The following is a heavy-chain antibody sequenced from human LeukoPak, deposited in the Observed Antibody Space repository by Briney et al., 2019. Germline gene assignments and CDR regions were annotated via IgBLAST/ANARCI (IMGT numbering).Heavy chain of an antibody. CDR2: ISGSGGST. D-gene: IGHD3-22*01. CDR1: GFTFSSYA. V-gene: IGHV3-23*01. CDR3: AKDLWRYYYDSSGYYDY. Sequence: GGSLRLSCAASGFTFSSYAMSWVRQAPGKGLEWVSAISGSGGSTYYADSVKGRFTISRDNSKNTLYLQMNSLRAEDTAVYYCAKDLWRYYYDSSGYYDYWGQGTLVTVSS. J-gene: IGHJ4*02.